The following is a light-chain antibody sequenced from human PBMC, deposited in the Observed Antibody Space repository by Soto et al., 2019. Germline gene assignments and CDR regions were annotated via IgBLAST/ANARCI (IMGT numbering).Light chain of an antibody. CDR2: GAS. V-gene: IGKV3-15*01. CDR1: QSVSTN. CDR3: QQYNNWQT. J-gene: IGKJ1*01. Sequence: EKEMAQSPATLSVSPGERATLSCRASQSVSTNLAWYQQKPGQAPRLLIYGASTRATGIPARFSGSGSGTEFTLTISSLQSEDFAVYYCQQYNNWQTFGQGTKVDI.